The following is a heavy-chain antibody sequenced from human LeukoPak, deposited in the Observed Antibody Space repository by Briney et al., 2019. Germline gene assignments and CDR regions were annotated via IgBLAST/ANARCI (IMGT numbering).Heavy chain of an antibody. J-gene: IGHJ6*03. Sequence: SETLSLTCAVYGGSFSSYYWSWIRQPPGRGLEWIGDIDHGGITNCNPSLKSRVTISVDTSKNQFSLTLRPVTAADTAVYYCAGLQGHSYYYMDVWGRGTTVTVS. CDR1: GGSFSSYY. V-gene: IGHV4-34*01. CDR3: AGLQGHSYYYMDV. CDR2: IDHGGIT.